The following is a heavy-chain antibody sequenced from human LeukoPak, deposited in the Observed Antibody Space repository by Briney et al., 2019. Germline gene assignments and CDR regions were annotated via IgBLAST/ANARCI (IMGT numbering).Heavy chain of an antibody. Sequence: PGGSLRLSCAVSGFTFDNYGMNWVRQAPGKGLEWVSGINWNGGSTSYADSVKGRFTISRDNAKNSLYLQMNSLRVEDTAVYYCAREANNYSDHTMRIWGQGTLVTVSS. CDR3: AREANNYSDHTMRI. D-gene: IGHD4-17*01. CDR1: GFTFDNYG. V-gene: IGHV3-20*04. J-gene: IGHJ4*02. CDR2: INWNGGST.